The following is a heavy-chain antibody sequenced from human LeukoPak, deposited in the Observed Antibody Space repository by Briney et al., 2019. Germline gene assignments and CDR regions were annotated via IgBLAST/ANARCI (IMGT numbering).Heavy chain of an antibody. V-gene: IGHV1-69*13. D-gene: IGHD3-10*01. J-gene: IGHJ5*02. Sequence: SVKVSCKASGGTFSSYAISWVRQAPGQGLEWMGGIIPIFGTANYAQKFQGRVTITADESTSTAYMELSSLRSEDTAVYYCARSGDRSTMVRGVNWFDPWGQGTLVTVSS. CDR2: IIPIFGTA. CDR1: GGTFSSYA. CDR3: ARSGDRSTMVRGVNWFDP.